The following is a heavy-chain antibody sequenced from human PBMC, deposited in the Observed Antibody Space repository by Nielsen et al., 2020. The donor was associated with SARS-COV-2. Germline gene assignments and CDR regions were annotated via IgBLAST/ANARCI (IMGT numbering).Heavy chain of an antibody. V-gene: IGHV3-30*18. J-gene: IGHJ4*02. CDR1: GFTFSSYG. CDR3: AKDMVNTAMATDPFDY. CDR2: ISYDGSNK. Sequence: GESLKISCAASGFTFSSYGMHWVRQAPGKGLEWVAVISYDGSNKYYADSVKGRFTISRDNSKNTLYLQMNSLRAEDTAVYYCAKDMVNTAMATDPFDYWGQGTLVTVSS. D-gene: IGHD5-18*01.